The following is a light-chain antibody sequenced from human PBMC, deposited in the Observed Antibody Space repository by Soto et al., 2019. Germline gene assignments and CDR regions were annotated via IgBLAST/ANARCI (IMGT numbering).Light chain of an antibody. V-gene: IGLV1-44*01. CDR3: AAWDDSLNGFWV. J-gene: IGLJ3*02. CDR2: CNN. CDR1: SSNIGSNT. Sequence: QSVLTQPPSASGTPGQRVTISCSGSSSNIGSNTVNWYQQLPGTAPKLLIYCNNQRPSGVPDRFSGSKSGTSASLAISGLQSEDEADYYCAAWDDSLNGFWVFGGGTKLTVL.